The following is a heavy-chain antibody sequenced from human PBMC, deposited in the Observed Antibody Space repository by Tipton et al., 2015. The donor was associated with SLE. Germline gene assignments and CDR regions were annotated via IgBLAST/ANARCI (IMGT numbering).Heavy chain of an antibody. Sequence: QLVQSGPEVKKPGASVKVSCKASGYIFSTCGLSWVRQAPGQGLEWMGWISAYDGNTNHAQKFQGRLTMTTDTSTTTTYMELRSLRFDDTAVYYCVRHPSDFWSGYRNWFDFWGQGTLVTVSS. V-gene: IGHV1-18*01. CDR1: GYIFSTCG. D-gene: IGHD3-3*01. CDR2: ISAYDGNT. J-gene: IGHJ5*01. CDR3: VRHPSDFWSGYRNWFDF.